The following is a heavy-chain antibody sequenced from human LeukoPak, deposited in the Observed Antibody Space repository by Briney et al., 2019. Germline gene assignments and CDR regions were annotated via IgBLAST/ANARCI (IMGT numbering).Heavy chain of an antibody. J-gene: IGHJ4*02. CDR3: ARGGSGYDFLRYRHGYPAFDY. V-gene: IGHV4-4*07. CDR1: GGSISSYY. CDR2: IYTSGST. Sequence: SETLSLTCTVSGGSISSYYWSWIRQPAGKGLEWIGRIYTSGSTNYNPSLKSRVTMSVDTSKNQFSLKLSSVTAADTAVYYCARGGSGYDFLRYRHGYPAFDYWGQGTLVTVSS. D-gene: IGHD5-12*01.